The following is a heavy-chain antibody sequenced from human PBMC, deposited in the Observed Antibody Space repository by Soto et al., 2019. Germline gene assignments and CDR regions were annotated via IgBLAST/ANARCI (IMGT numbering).Heavy chain of an antibody. V-gene: IGHV1-18*01. CDR1: GYTFTSYG. J-gene: IGHJ5*02. CDR2: ISAYNGNT. D-gene: IGHD5-12*01. Sequence: ASVKVSCKASGYTFTSYGISWVRQDPGQGLEWMGWISAYNGNTNYAQKLQGRVTMTTDTSTSTAYMELRSLRSDDTAVYYCARRRGYSGYDLYNWFDPWGQGTLVTVSS. CDR3: ARRRGYSGYDLYNWFDP.